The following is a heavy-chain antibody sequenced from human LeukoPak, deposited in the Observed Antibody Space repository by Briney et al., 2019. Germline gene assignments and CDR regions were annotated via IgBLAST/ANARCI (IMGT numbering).Heavy chain of an antibody. CDR1: GYTFTSYY. CDR2: INPNSGGT. J-gene: IGHJ4*02. V-gene: IGHV1-2*02. Sequence: ASVKVSCKASGYTFTSYYMHWVRQAPGQGLEWMGWINPNSGGTNYAQKFQGRVTMTRDTSISTAYMELSRLRSDDTAVYYCARVSGGSGSYWTVPSDYWGQGTLVTVSS. D-gene: IGHD3-10*01. CDR3: ARVSGGSGSYWTVPSDY.